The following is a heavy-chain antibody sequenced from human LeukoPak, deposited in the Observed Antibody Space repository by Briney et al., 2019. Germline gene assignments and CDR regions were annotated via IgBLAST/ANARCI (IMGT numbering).Heavy chain of an antibody. Sequence: GGSLRLSCAASGFTFSSYAMHWVRQAPGKGLEWVAVISYDGSNKYYADSVKGRFTISRDNAKNSLYLQMNSLRAEDTAVYYCVRVEGLHSTDYWGQGTLVTVSS. CDR2: ISYDGSNK. J-gene: IGHJ4*02. D-gene: IGHD5-24*01. CDR3: VRVEGLHSTDY. CDR1: GFTFSSYA. V-gene: IGHV3-30-3*01.